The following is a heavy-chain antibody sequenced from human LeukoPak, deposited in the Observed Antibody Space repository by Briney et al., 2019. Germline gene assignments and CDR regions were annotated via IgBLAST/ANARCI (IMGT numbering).Heavy chain of an antibody. J-gene: IGHJ1*01. CDR2: INYDARSR. Sequence: PGGSLRLSCAASGFTFSLSWMHWVRQALGKGLEWVSSINYDARSRTYADSVKGRLTISRDNAENTLFLQMNSLRVEDSAIYSCVRGAGPGTPFDWGQGILVTVSS. D-gene: IGHD1-1*01. V-gene: IGHV3-74*01. CDR1: GFTFSLSW. CDR3: VRGAGPGTPFD.